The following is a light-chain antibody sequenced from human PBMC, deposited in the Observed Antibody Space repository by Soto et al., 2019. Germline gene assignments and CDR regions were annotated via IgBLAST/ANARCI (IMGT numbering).Light chain of an antibody. J-gene: IGLJ2*01. CDR2: GNS. CDR1: SSNIGAGYD. CDR3: QSYDSSLSVV. V-gene: IGLV1-40*01. Sequence: QSALTQPPSVSGAPGQRVTISCTGSSSNIGAGYDVHWYQQLPGTAPKLLIYGNSNRPSGVPDRFSGSKSGTSASLAITGLQAEDEADYYCQSYDSSLSVVFGRGTKLTVL.